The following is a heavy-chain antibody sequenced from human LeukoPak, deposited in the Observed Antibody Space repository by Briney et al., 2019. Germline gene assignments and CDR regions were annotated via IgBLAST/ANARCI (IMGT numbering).Heavy chain of an antibody. Sequence: SETLSLTCTVSGGSISSGDYYWSWLRQPPGKGLEWIGYIYYGGSTYYNPSLKSRVTISVDTSKNQFSLKLSSVTAADTAVYYCASGHYYYDSSGRDAFDIWGQGTMVTVSS. CDR2: IYYGGST. V-gene: IGHV4-30-4*01. J-gene: IGHJ3*02. CDR3: ASGHYYYDSSGRDAFDI. CDR1: GGSISSGDYY. D-gene: IGHD3-22*01.